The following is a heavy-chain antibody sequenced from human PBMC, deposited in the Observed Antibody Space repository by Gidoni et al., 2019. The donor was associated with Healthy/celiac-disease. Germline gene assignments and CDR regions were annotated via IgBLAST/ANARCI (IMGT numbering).Heavy chain of an antibody. J-gene: IGHJ6*02. CDR2: IYYSGST. CDR3: AGKGLVGANYYGMDV. V-gene: IGHV4-31*03. D-gene: IGHD1-26*01. CDR1: GGSISSGGYY. Sequence: QVQLQESGPGLVKPSQTLSLTCTVSGGSISSGGYYWSWIRQHPGKGLEWIGYIYYSGSTYYHPSLKSRVTISVDTSKNQFSLKLSSVTAADTAVYYCAGKGLVGANYYGMDVWGQGTTVTVSS.